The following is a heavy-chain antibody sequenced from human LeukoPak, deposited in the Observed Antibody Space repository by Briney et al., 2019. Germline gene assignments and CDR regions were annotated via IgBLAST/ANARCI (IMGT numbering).Heavy chain of an antibody. V-gene: IGHV4-30-4*08. J-gene: IGHJ4*02. D-gene: IGHD6-6*01. CDR3: ARDGLRYSSSGAFDY. CDR2: IYYSGST. Sequence: PSQTLSLTCTVSGGSISSGDYYWSWIRQPPGKGLEWIGYIYYSGSTYYNPSLKSRVTISVDTSKNQFSLKLSSVTAADTAVYYCARDGLRYSSSGAFDYWGQGTLVTVSS. CDR1: GGSISSGDYY.